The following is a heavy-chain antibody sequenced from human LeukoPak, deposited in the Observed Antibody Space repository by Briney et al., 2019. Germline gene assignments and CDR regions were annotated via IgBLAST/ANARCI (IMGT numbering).Heavy chain of an antibody. D-gene: IGHD5-24*01. Sequence: SETLSLTCAVSGDSISGFFWSWIRQPPGKGLEWIGYVFYSGSTTYNPSLKSRVTISVDTSKSQFSLKLSSVTAADTAVYYCARLTRWRPFDYWGQGTLVTVSS. V-gene: IGHV4-59*01. CDR1: GDSISGFF. CDR3: ARLTRWRPFDY. CDR2: VFYSGST. J-gene: IGHJ4*02.